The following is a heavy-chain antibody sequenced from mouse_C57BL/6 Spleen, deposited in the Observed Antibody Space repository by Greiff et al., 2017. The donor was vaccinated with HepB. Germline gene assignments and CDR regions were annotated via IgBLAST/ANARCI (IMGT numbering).Heavy chain of an antibody. Sequence: QVQLKQSGPELVKPGASVKISCKASGYAFSSSWMNWVKQRPGKGLEWIGRIYPGDGDTNYNGKFKGKATLTADKSSSTAYMQLSSLTSEDSAVYFCARGTGSPWFAYWGQGTLVTVSA. D-gene: IGHD4-1*01. CDR1: GYAFSSSW. J-gene: IGHJ3*01. CDR2: IYPGDGDT. V-gene: IGHV1-82*01. CDR3: ARGTGSPWFAY.